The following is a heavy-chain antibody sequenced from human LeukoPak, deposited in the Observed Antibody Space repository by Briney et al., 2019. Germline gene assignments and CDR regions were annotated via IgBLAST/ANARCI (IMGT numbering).Heavy chain of an antibody. V-gene: IGHV4-39*07. Sequence: PSETLSLTCTVSGGSISSSSYYWGWIRQPPGKGLEWIGSIYYSGSTYYNPSLKSRVTISVDTSKNQFSLKLSSVTAADTAVYYCARATNGVRDVDYWGQGTLVTVSS. J-gene: IGHJ4*02. CDR3: ARATNGVRDVDY. CDR2: IYYSGST. D-gene: IGHD2-8*01. CDR1: GGSISSSSYY.